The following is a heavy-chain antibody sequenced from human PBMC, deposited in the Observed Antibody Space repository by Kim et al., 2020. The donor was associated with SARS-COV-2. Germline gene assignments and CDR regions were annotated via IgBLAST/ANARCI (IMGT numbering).Heavy chain of an antibody. J-gene: IGHJ4*02. V-gene: IGHV4-61*02. Sequence: SETLSLTCTVSGGSISSGSYYWSWIRQPAGKGLEWIGRIYTSGSTNYNPSLKSRVTISVDTSKNQFSLKLSSVTAADTAVYYCARGPDYYGSGSLDYWGQGTLVTVSS. CDR3: ARGPDYYGSGSLDY. CDR2: IYTSGST. CDR1: GGSISSGSYY. D-gene: IGHD3-10*01.